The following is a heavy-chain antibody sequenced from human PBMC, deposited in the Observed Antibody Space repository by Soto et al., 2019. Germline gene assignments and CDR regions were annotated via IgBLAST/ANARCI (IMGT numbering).Heavy chain of an antibody. CDR3: ARDPVQQWPLFYGMDV. D-gene: IGHD6-19*01. Sequence: SETLSLTCTVSGGSISSGGYYWSWIRQHPGKGLEWIGYIYYSGSTYYNPSLKSRVTISVDTSKNQFSLKLSSVTAADTAVYYCARDPVQQWPLFYGMDVWGQATTVTVSS. CDR1: GGSISSGGYY. CDR2: IYYSGST. V-gene: IGHV4-31*03. J-gene: IGHJ6*02.